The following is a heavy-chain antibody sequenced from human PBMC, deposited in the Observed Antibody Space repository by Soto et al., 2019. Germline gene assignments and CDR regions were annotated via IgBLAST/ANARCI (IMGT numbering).Heavy chain of an antibody. CDR1: GFTFSSYA. CDR2: ISGSGGST. CDR3: AKLYCSGGSCYSSEYFQH. V-gene: IGHV3-23*01. J-gene: IGHJ1*01. Sequence: GGSLRLSCAASGFTFSSYAMSWVRQAPGKGLEWVSAISGSGGSTYYADSVKGRFTISRDNSKNTLYLQMNSLRAEDTAVYYCAKLYCSGGSCYSSEYFQHWGQGTLVTVSS. D-gene: IGHD2-15*01.